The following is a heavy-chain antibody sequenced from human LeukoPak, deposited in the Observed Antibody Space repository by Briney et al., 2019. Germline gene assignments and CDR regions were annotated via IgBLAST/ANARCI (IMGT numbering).Heavy chain of an antibody. D-gene: IGHD3-22*01. V-gene: IGHV4-59*01. CDR2: IYYSGGT. Sequence: PSETLSLTCTVSGGSMNPYFWSWIRQPPGKGLEWIGYIYYSGGTSYKASLKSRVTISVGTSKSQFSLRLSSVTAADTAVYYCARVSQDYYDRSGYYYFDFWGLGTLVTVSS. J-gene: IGHJ4*02. CDR1: GGSMNPYF. CDR3: ARVSQDYYDRSGYYYFDF.